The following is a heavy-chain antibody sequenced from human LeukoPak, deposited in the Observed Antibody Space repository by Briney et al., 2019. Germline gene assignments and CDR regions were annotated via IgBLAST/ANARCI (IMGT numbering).Heavy chain of an antibody. J-gene: IGHJ6*03. CDR2: IYYSGST. V-gene: IGHV4-59*01. Sequence: PSETLSLTCTVSGGSISSYYWSWIRQPPGKGLEWIGYIYYSGSTNYNPSLKSRVTISVDTSKNQFSLKLSSVTAADTAVYYCARVLNYYDSSGYYDDYYYYYMDVWGKGTTVTVSS. D-gene: IGHD3-22*01. CDR1: GGSISSYY. CDR3: ARVLNYYDSSGYYDDYYYYYMDV.